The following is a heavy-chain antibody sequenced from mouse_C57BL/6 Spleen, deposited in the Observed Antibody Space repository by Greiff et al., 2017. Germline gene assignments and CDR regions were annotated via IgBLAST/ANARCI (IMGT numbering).Heavy chain of an antibody. Sequence: QVQLQQPGTELVKPGASVKMSCKASGYTFTSYWMHWVKQRPGQGLEWIGNINPSNGGTNYNEKFKSKATLTVDKSSSTAYMQLSSLTSEDSAVYYWARQGVTTRGYAMDYWGQGTSVTVSS. V-gene: IGHV1-53*01. CDR2: INPSNGGT. J-gene: IGHJ4*01. CDR1: GYTFTSYW. D-gene: IGHD2-2*01. CDR3: ARQGVTTRGYAMDY.